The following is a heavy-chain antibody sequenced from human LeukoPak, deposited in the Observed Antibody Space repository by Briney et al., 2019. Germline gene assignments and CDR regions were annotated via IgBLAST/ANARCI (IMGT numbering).Heavy chain of an antibody. CDR2: ISGSGGST. J-gene: IGHJ4*02. CDR3: AKGAYSSGWHYFDC. Sequence: GGSLGLSCAASGFTLSSSAKNWVRQAPGKGLEWVSAISGSGGSTDYADSVKGRFTISRDNSKNTLFLQMNSLRAEDTAVYFCAKGAYSSGWHYFDCWGQGTLVTVSS. D-gene: IGHD6-19*01. V-gene: IGHV3-23*01. CDR1: GFTLSSSA.